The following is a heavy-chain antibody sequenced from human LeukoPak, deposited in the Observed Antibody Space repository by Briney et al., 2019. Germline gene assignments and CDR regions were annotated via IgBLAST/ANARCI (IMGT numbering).Heavy chain of an antibody. Sequence: SETLSLTCTVSGDSISSGDYSWNWIRQPPGKGLEWIGEINHSGSTNYNPSLKSRVTISVDTSKNQFSLKLSSVTAADTAVYYCARGYDFDYWGQGTLVTVSS. CDR1: GDSISSGDYS. J-gene: IGHJ4*02. CDR3: ARGYDFDY. D-gene: IGHD1-14*01. V-gene: IGHV4-39*07. CDR2: INHSGST.